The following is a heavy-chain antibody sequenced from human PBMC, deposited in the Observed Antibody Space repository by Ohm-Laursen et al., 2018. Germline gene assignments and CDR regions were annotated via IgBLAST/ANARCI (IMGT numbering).Heavy chain of an antibody. Sequence: SLRLSCAASGFTFSSYAMTWVRQAPGKGLEWVSGISGGGGGTYYADSVKGRFTISRDNSKNTLYLQMNSLRAEDTAVYYCAKPGTTYYDFWSGYWPSLKYDYLAVENYYYGMDVWGQGTTVTVSS. CDR3: AKPGTTYYDFWSGYWPSLKYDYLAVENYYYGMDV. D-gene: IGHD3-3*01. V-gene: IGHV3-23*01. CDR2: ISGGGGGT. CDR1: GFTFSSYA. J-gene: IGHJ6*02.